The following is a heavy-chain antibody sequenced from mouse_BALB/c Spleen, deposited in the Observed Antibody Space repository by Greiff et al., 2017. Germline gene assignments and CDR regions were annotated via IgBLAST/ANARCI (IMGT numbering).Heavy chain of an antibody. V-gene: IGHV5-17*02. J-gene: IGHJ2*01. D-gene: IGHD1-1*01. CDR2: ISSGSSTI. Sequence: EVQRVESGGGLVQPGGSRKLSCAASGFTFSSFGMHWVRQTPEKGLEWVAYISSGSSTIYYAGTVKGRFTISRDNPKNTLFLQMTSLRSEDTAMYYCARDYGSSYPHYFDYWGQGTTLTVSS. CDR1: GFTFSSFG. CDR3: ARDYGSSYPHYFDY.